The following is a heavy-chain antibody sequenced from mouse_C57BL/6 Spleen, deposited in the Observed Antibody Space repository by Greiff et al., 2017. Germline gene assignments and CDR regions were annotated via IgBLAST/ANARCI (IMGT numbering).Heavy chain of an antibody. D-gene: IGHD1-2*01. J-gene: IGHJ1*03. V-gene: IGHV1-9*01. CDR3: AIYYGSPRWDFDV. Sequence: QVQLQQSGAELMKPGASVKISCKATGYTFTGYWIEWVKQRHGHGLEWIGEILPGSGSTNYNEKFKGKATFTADTYSNTAYMQLSSLTSEDSAIYYCAIYYGSPRWDFDVWGTGTTVTVSS. CDR1: GYTFTGYW. CDR2: ILPGSGST.